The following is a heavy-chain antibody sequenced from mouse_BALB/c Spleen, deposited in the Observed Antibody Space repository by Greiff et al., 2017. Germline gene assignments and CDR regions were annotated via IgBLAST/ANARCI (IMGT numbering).Heavy chain of an antibody. Sequence: QVQLQQSGAELVRPGTSVKVSCKASGYAFTNYLIEWVKQRPGQGLEWIGVINPGSGGTNYNEKFKGKATLTADKSSSTAYMQLSSLTSDDSAVYFCATYYGNYWFAYWGQGTLVTVSA. V-gene: IGHV1-54*01. D-gene: IGHD2-10*01. CDR2: INPGSGGT. CDR1: GYAFTNYL. J-gene: IGHJ3*01. CDR3: ATYYGNYWFAY.